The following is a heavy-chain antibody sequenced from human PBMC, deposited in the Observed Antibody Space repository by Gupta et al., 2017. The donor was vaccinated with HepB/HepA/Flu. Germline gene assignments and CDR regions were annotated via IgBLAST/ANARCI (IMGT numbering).Heavy chain of an antibody. CDR2: IWGDGSIK. Sequence: QVQLVESGGGVVQPGRSLRLSCAASGFIFGNYAMVWVRQAPGKGLEWAAVIWGDGSIKYYGSSVKGRFTISRDNSKSTVFLQMSSLRADDTATYYCARYSGAGAEPYSFDDWGQGTLVTVSS. J-gene: IGHJ4*02. CDR1: GFIFGNYA. CDR3: ARYSGAGAEPYSFDD. V-gene: IGHV3-33*01. D-gene: IGHD3-10*01.